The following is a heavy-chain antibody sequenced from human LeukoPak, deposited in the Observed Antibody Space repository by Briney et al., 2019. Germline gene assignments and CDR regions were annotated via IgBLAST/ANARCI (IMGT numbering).Heavy chain of an antibody. J-gene: IGHJ4*02. Sequence: ASVKVSCKASGYTFTSYDINWVRQAPGQGLEWMGWMNPNSGNTGYAQKFQGRVTMTRNTSISTAYMELSSLRSDDTAVYYCARGRRLRYCSGGSCQGPVGYWGQGTLVTVSS. CDR3: ARGRRLRYCSGGSCQGPVGY. D-gene: IGHD2-15*01. V-gene: IGHV1-8*01. CDR1: GYTFTSYD. CDR2: MNPNSGNT.